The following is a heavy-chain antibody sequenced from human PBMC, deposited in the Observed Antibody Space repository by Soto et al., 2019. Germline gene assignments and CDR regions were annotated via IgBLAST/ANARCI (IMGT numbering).Heavy chain of an antibody. J-gene: IGHJ4*02. Sequence: EVQLLESGGGLVQPGESLRLSFAASGFTFSIYAMMWVRQPPGKGQEWVAGMTGSGGDIRYADSVKGRFTISKDNSKNTLYLQMNSLRAEDTAMYYCAKDAVYGDGLWLAANWGQGTLVTVSS. CDR2: MTGSGGDI. CDR3: AKDAVYGDGLWLAAN. CDR1: GFTFSIYA. V-gene: IGHV3-23*01. D-gene: IGHD2-21*02.